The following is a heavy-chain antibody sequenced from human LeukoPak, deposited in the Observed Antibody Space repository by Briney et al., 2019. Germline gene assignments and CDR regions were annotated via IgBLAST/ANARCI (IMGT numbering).Heavy chain of an antibody. J-gene: IGHJ4*01. V-gene: IGHV3-23*01. D-gene: IGHD6-6*01. CDR3: GKERYGSSSVVDY. Sequence: PGGSLRLSCAASGFTFSSNAMNWVRQAPGKGLEWVPGITGSGDSTYYADSVKGRFTISRDNSKYTVYLQMNSLRVEDTAVYHCGKERYGSSSVVDYWGHGTLVTVSS. CDR2: ITGSGDST. CDR1: GFTFSSNA.